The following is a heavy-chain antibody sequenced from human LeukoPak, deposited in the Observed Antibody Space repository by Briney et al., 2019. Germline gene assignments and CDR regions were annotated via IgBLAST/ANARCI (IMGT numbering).Heavy chain of an antibody. Sequence: GGSLRLSCAASGFTFDDYAMHWVRQAPGKGLEWVSGISWNSGSIGYADSVKGRFTISRDNAKSSLYLQMNSLRAEDTAVYYCARDRAAAGTPFDYWGQGTLVTVSS. D-gene: IGHD6-13*01. V-gene: IGHV3-9*01. CDR3: ARDRAAAGTPFDY. CDR2: ISWNSGSI. J-gene: IGHJ4*02. CDR1: GFTFDDYA.